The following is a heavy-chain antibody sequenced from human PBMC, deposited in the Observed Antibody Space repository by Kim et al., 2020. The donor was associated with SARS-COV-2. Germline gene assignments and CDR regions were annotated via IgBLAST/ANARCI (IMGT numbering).Heavy chain of an antibody. CDR2: ISYDGSNK. D-gene: IGHD3-9*01. Sequence: GGSRRLSCAASGFTFSSYGMHWVRQAPGKGLEGVAVISYDGSNKYYADSVKGRFTISRDNSKNTLYLQMNSLRAEDTAVYYCAKDLEYYDILTGYLRTVDYYYYGMDVWGQGTTVTVSS. V-gene: IGHV3-30*18. J-gene: IGHJ6*02. CDR3: AKDLEYYDILTGYLRTVDYYYYGMDV. CDR1: GFTFSSYG.